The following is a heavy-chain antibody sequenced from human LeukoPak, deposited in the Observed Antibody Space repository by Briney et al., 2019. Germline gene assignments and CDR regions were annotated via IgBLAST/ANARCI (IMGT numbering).Heavy chain of an antibody. CDR1: GASISSSSYY. Sequence: SETLSLTCTVSGASISSSSYYWGWIRQPPGKGLEWIGSIYYSGSTYYNPSLKSRVTISVDTSKNQFSLKLSSVTAAATAVYYCARQGGGYDPYYYYYMDVWGKGTTVTVSS. J-gene: IGHJ6*03. CDR2: IYYSGST. D-gene: IGHD5-12*01. V-gene: IGHV4-39*01. CDR3: ARQGGGYDPYYYYYMDV.